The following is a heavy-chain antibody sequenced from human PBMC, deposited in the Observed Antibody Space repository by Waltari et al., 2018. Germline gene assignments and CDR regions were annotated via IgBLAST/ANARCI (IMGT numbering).Heavy chain of an antibody. J-gene: IGHJ6*02. CDR3: ARVGDYHGSGRFGLDV. CDR2: INRDGSN. CDR1: DGSFSGYF. D-gene: IGHD3-10*01. Sequence: QVQLQQWGAGLLKPSETLPLTCAVYDGSFSGYFWSWIRQSPGKGLEWIGQINRDGSNIYNPSLKSRVAMSVDTLKSQISLRLTSVTAADAAVYYCARVGDYHGSGRFGLDVWGQGTRVTVSS. V-gene: IGHV4-34*01.